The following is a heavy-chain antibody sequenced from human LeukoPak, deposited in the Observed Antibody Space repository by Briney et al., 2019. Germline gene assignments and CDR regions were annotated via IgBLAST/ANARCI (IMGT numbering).Heavy chain of an antibody. D-gene: IGHD6-13*01. CDR2: ISSSSSTI. V-gene: IGHV3-48*01. CDR3: ARGFVAADGLYYFDY. Sequence: GGSLRLSCAASGFTFSSYSMNWVRQAPGKGLEWVSYISSSSSTIYYADSVKGRFTISRDNAKNSLYLQMNSLRAEDTAVYYCARGFVAADGLYYFDYWGQGTLVTVSS. CDR1: GFTFSSYS. J-gene: IGHJ4*02.